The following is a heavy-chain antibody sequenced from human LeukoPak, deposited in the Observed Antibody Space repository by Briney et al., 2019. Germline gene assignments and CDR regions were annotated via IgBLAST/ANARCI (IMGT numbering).Heavy chain of an antibody. CDR3: ARDRGVPGPGNALDI. CDR1: GYTFTDYH. CDR2: VKPKSGDS. J-gene: IGHJ3*02. Sequence: ASVKVSCKASGYTFTDYHMHWVRQAPGQGLEWLGLVKPKSGDSDFVQKFRGRVTVTTDVSTTTIHMELSNLRSDDTAVYYCARDRGVPGPGNALDIWGQGTMVTVSS. D-gene: IGHD2-8*01. V-gene: IGHV1-2*06.